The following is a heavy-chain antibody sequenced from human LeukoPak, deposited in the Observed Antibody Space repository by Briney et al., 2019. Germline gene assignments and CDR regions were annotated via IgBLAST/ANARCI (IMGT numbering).Heavy chain of an antibody. CDR1: GYSISSGYY. D-gene: IGHD1-26*01. CDR3: ARETELLGSSFDY. Sequence: SETLSLTCTVSGYSISSGYYWGWIRQPPGKGLEWIGSIYHSGSTYYNPSLKSRVTISVDRSKNQFSLKLSSVTAADTAVYYCARETELLGSSFDYWGQGTLVTVSS. V-gene: IGHV4-38-2*02. CDR2: IYHSGST. J-gene: IGHJ4*02.